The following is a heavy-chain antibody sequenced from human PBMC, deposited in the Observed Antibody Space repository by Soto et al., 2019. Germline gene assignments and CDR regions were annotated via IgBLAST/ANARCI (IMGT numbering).Heavy chain of an antibody. CDR3: ARDRIVETSLDTDF. D-gene: IGHD1-26*01. V-gene: IGHV1-18*01. Sequence: XSVKVSCKASVYTFTSYAISWVRQAPGQGLEWMGWISAYNGNTDYAQKLQGRVTMTTDTSTRTAYMELRSLRSDDTAVYYCARDRIVETSLDTDFWGQGTLVTVSS. J-gene: IGHJ4*02. CDR1: VYTFTSYA. CDR2: ISAYNGNT.